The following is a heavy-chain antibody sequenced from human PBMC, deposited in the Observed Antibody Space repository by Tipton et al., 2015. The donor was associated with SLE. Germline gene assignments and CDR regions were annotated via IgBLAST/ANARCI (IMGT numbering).Heavy chain of an antibody. D-gene: IGHD3-16*01. Sequence: SLRLSCAASGFTFDDYAMHWVRQVPGKGLEWVSCITGNSDNTDYADPVKGRFTISRDNAKNSLYLQMNSLRPDDSAVYFCVRDDEGFDHWGQGARVTVSS. V-gene: IGHV3-9*01. CDR3: VRDDEGFDH. CDR1: GFTFDDYA. CDR2: ITGNSDNT. J-gene: IGHJ4*02.